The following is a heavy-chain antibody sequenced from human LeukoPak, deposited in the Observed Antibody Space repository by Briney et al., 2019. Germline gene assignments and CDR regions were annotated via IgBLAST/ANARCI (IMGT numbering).Heavy chain of an antibody. J-gene: IGHJ4*02. Sequence: SGGSLRLSCAASGFTLSRYAMHWVRQAPGKGLEYVSAISSNGGSTYYANSVKGRFTISRDNSKNTLYLQMGSLRADDMAVYYCARDRDLYGDYGGNLFDYWGQGTLVTVSS. V-gene: IGHV3-64*01. CDR3: ARDRDLYGDYGGNLFDY. D-gene: IGHD4-17*01. CDR1: GFTLSRYA. CDR2: ISSNGGST.